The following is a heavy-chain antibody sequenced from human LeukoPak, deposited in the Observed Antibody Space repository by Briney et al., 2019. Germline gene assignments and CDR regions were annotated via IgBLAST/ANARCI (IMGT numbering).Heavy chain of an antibody. CDR1: GGTFSSYA. J-gene: IGHJ4*02. D-gene: IGHD6-19*01. Sequence: SVKVSCKASGGTFSSYAISWVRQAPGQGLEWMGGIIPIFGTANYAQKFQGRVTITADKSTSTAYMELSSLRSEDTAVYYCARVTMEWNRLYSSGWYLVDYWGQGTLVTVSS. V-gene: IGHV1-69*06. CDR3: ARVTMEWNRLYSSGWYLVDY. CDR2: IIPIFGTA.